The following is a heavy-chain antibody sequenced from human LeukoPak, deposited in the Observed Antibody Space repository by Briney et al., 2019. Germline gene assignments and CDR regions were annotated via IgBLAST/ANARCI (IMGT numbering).Heavy chain of an antibody. V-gene: IGHV4-34*01. J-gene: IGHJ5*02. CDR1: GGSFSGYY. D-gene: IGHD3-3*01. Sequence: PSETLSLTCAVYGGSFSGYYWSWIRQPPGKGLEWIGEINHSGSTNYNPSLKSRVTISVDTSKNQFSLKLSSVTAADTAVYYCARNRLIFGVVRGNWFDPWGQGTLVTVSS. CDR3: ARNRLIFGVVRGNWFDP. CDR2: INHSGST.